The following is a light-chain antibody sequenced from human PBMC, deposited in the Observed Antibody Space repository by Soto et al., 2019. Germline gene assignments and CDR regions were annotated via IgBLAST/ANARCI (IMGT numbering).Light chain of an antibody. CDR3: QQFET. J-gene: IGKJ4*01. V-gene: IGKV3-20*01. CDR2: GAS. CDR1: QTVGSSF. Sequence: ENVLTQSPATLSLSPGERATLSCRASQTVGSSFLAWYQQKRGQAPRLLIYGASNRATGIPDRFSGSGSGADFTLTINRLEHEDFAVYYCQQFETFGGGTKVDIK.